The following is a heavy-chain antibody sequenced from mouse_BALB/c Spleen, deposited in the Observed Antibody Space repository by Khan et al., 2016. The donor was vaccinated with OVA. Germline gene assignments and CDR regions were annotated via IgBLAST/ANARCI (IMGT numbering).Heavy chain of an antibody. Sequence: EVALVESGGGLVQPGGSRKLSCTASGFTFSSFGMHWVRPAPEKGLEWVAYIGSDSTTISYADTVQGRFLISRNNPKNTLLLQLTMLRSEDTAMDYCASSRDWTGFASWGQGTLVTVSA. D-gene: IGHD2-13*01. CDR2: IGSDSTTI. CDR1: GFTFSSFG. CDR3: ASSRDWTGFAS. J-gene: IGHJ3*01. V-gene: IGHV5-17*02.